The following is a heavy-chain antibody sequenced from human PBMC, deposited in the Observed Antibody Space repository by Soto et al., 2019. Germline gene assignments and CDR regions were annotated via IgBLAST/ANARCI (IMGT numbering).Heavy chain of an antibody. J-gene: IGHJ6*02. CDR3: ARLSCPTQYLYYGMDV. CDR2: ICPCXSDT. CDR1: WYRFSNYW. Sequence: GESLKISCKGSWYRFSNYWLGWVRQMPGKGLELMGIICPCXSDTRYMQSFQGQVTISSDKSISTSYLQWNSLKASDTAMYYCARLSCPTQYLYYGMDVWAQGTAVTVSS. V-gene: IGHV5-51*01. D-gene: IGHD3-9*01.